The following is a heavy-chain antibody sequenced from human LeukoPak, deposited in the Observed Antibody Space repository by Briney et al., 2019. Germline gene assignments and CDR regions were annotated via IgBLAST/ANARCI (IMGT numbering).Heavy chain of an antibody. Sequence: PGGSLRLSCAASGFTFSSYSMNWVRQAPGKGRAWVSYISSSSTIYYADSVKGRFTISRDNAKNSLYLQMTSLRAEDTAVYYCARDFYYDSSLDYWGQGTLVTVSS. J-gene: IGHJ4*02. CDR3: ARDFYYDSSLDY. CDR1: GFTFSSYS. D-gene: IGHD3-22*01. CDR2: ISSSSTI. V-gene: IGHV3-48*01.